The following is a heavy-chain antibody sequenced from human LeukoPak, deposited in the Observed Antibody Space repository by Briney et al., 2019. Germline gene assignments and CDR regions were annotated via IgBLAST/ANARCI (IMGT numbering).Heavy chain of an antibody. J-gene: IGHJ3*01. CDR1: GFSISSFP. Sequence: PGGSLRLSCADSGFSISSFPFNWVRQAPGKGLEWIAYIRRESEFIYYADSVKGRFTISRDSGKKTLYLQMSSLRDEDTAVYFCIRDHDWAFDLWGQGTMVTVSS. V-gene: IGHV3-48*02. CDR2: IRRESEFI. D-gene: IGHD3-9*01. CDR3: IRDHDWAFDL.